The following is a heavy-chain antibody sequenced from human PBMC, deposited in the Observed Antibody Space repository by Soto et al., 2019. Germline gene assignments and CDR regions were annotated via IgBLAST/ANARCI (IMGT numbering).Heavy chain of an antibody. D-gene: IGHD5-12*01. CDR1: GDSISNYY. J-gene: IGHJ3*02. V-gene: IGHV4-59*08. CDR3: AKRYSGYDDAFDI. Sequence: PSETLSLTCTVSGDSISNYYWSWIRQPPGKGLEWIAYIYYSGSTNYNPSLKSRVTISVDTSKNQFSLKLSSVTAADTAVYYCAKRYSGYDDAFDIWGQGTMVTVSS. CDR2: IYYSGST.